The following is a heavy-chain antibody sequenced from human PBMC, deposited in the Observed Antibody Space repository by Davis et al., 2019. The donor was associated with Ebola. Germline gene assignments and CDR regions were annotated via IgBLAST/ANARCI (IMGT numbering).Heavy chain of an antibody. CDR1: GYTFTSYG. CDR2: ISAYNGNT. J-gene: IGHJ6*02. Sequence: ASVKVSCKASGYTFTSYGISWVRQAPGQGLEWMGWISAYNGNTNYAQKLQGRVTMTTDTSTSTAYMELRSLRSDDTAVYYCARFETYYDFWSGYYTSYYYYGMDVWGQGTTVTVSS. CDR3: ARFETYYDFWSGYYTSYYYYGMDV. D-gene: IGHD3-3*01. V-gene: IGHV1-18*01.